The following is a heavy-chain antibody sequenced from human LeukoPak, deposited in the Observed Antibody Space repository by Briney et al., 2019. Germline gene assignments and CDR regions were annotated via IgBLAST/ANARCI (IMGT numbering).Heavy chain of an antibody. J-gene: IGHJ3*02. CDR1: GGSISSYY. V-gene: IGHV4-59*12. D-gene: IGHD6-19*01. CDR3: ARDSSGWYDDAFDI. CDR2: IYYSGST. Sequence: PSETLSLTCTVSGGSISSYYWSWIRQPPGKGLEWIGDIYYSGSTNYNPSLKSRVTISVDTSKNQFSLKLSSVTAADTAVYYCARDSSGWYDDAFDIWGQGTMVTVSS.